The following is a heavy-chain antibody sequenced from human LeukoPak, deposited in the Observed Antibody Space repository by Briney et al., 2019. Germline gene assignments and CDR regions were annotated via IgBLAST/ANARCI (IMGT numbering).Heavy chain of an antibody. V-gene: IGHV3-11*01. D-gene: IGHD6-13*01. CDR3: ARRRYSTSLGDFDY. CDR1: GFTFSDYY. J-gene: IGHJ4*02. CDR2: ISSSGSSI. Sequence: GGSLRLSCAASGFTFSDYYMSWIRQAPGKGLEWVSYISSSGSSIYYADSVKGRFTISRDNAKNSLYLRMNSLRAEDTAVYYCARRRYSTSLGDFDYWGQGTLVTVSP.